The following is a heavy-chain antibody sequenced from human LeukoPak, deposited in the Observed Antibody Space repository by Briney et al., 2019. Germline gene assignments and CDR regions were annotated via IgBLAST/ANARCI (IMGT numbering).Heavy chain of an antibody. D-gene: IGHD6-13*01. Sequence: SGTLSLTCAVSGGSISGDNWWSWIRQPPGKGLEWIGEINHSGSTNYNPSLKSRVTISVDTSKNQFSLKLSSVTAADTAVYYCAREVYGSSWYRTVDPWGQGTLVTVSS. CDR1: GGSISGDNW. V-gene: IGHV4-4*02. J-gene: IGHJ5*02. CDR3: AREVYGSSWYRTVDP. CDR2: INHSGST.